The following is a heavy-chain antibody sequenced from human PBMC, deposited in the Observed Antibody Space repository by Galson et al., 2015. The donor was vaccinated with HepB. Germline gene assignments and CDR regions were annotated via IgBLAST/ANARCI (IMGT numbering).Heavy chain of an antibody. Sequence: SLRLSCAASGFTFSSYWMSWVRQAPGKGLEWVANIKQDGSEKYYVDSVKGRFTISRDNAKNSLYLQMNSLRAEDTAVYYCARDRAEQQDEEGYYYYYYGMDVWGQGTTVTVSS. CDR1: GFTFSSYW. D-gene: IGHD6-13*01. V-gene: IGHV3-7*03. CDR3: ARDRAEQQDEEGYYYYYYGMDV. J-gene: IGHJ6*02. CDR2: IKQDGSEK.